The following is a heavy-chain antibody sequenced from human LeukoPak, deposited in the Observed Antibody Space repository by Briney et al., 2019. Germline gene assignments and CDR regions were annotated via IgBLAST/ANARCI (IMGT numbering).Heavy chain of an antibody. CDR3: VRDAWMASTPLDY. D-gene: IGHD5-24*01. CDR1: GFTFSSYW. CDR2: VSNDGSST. V-gene: IGHV3-74*01. Sequence: QPGGSLRLSCAASGFTFSSYWMHWVRQAPGKGLVWVSRVSNDGSSTTYADSVKGRFTISRDNTKNTLYLQMNSLRAEDTAVYYCVRDAWMASTPLDYWGQGILVTVSS. J-gene: IGHJ4*02.